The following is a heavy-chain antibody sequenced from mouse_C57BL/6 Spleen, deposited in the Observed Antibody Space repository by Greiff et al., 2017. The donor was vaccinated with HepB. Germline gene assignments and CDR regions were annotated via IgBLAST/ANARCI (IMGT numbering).Heavy chain of an antibody. Sequence: VHVKQSGPELVKPGASVKISCKASGYSFTDYNMNWVKQSNGKSLEWIGVINPNYGTTSYNQKFKGKATLTVDQSSSAAYMQLNSLTSEDSAVYYCAREGYDGYPPFAYWGQGTLVTVSA. CDR3: AREGYDGYPPFAY. D-gene: IGHD2-3*01. CDR1: GYSFTDYN. CDR2: INPNYGTT. J-gene: IGHJ3*01. V-gene: IGHV1-39*01.